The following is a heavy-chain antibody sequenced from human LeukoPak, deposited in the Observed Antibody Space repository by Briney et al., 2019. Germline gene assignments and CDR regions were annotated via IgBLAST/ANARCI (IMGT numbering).Heavy chain of an antibody. J-gene: IGHJ4*02. CDR1: GFTFSSYE. V-gene: IGHV3-48*03. CDR2: ISSSGNTI. CDR3: ARQYIVVVPAAIDY. Sequence: GGSLRLSCAASGFTFSSYEMNWVRQAPGKGLEWVSYISSSGNTIYYADSVKGRFTISRDNAKNSLYLQMNSLRAEDTAVYYCARQYIVVVPAAIDYWGQGTLVTVSS. D-gene: IGHD2-2*01.